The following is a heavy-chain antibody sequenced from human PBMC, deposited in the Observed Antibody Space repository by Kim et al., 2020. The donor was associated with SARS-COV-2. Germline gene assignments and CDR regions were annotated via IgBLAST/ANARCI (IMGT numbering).Heavy chain of an antibody. D-gene: IGHD1-26*01. V-gene: IGHV5-51*01. J-gene: IGHJ3*02. CDR1: GYSFTSYW. Sequence: GESLKISCKGSGYSFTSYWIGWVRQMPGKGLEWMGIIYPGDSDTRYSPSFQGQVTISADKSISTAYLQWSSLKASDTAMYYCARLRRLTGGSYDPDAFDIWGQGTMVTVSS. CDR3: ARLRRLTGGSYDPDAFDI. CDR2: IYPGDSDT.